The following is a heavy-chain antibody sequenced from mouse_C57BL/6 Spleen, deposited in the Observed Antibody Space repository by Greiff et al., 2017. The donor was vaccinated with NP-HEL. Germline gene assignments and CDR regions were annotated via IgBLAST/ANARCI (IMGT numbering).Heavy chain of an antibody. D-gene: IGHD4-1*01. CDR3: ASWAVGRRAMDY. Sequence: QVQLQQPGAELVKPGASVKMSCKASGYTFTSYWITWVKQRPGQGLEWIGDIYPGSGSTNYNEKFKSKATQTVDTSSSTAYMQLSSLTSEDSAVYYCASWAVGRRAMDYWGQGTSVTVSS. J-gene: IGHJ4*01. CDR2: IYPGSGST. CDR1: GYTFTSYW. V-gene: IGHV1-55*01.